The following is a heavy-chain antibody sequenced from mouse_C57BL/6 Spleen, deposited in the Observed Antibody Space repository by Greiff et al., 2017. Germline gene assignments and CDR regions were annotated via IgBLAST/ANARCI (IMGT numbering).Heavy chain of an antibody. V-gene: IGHV1-76*01. D-gene: IGHD1-1*01. J-gene: IGHJ4*01. CDR3: ARYGIAMDY. Sequence: VQLVESGAELVRPGASVKLSCKASGYTFTDYYINWVKQRPGQGLEWIARIYPGSGNTYYNEKFKGKATLTAEKSSSTAYMQLSSLTSEDSAVYFCARYGIAMDYWGQGTSVTVSS. CDR2: IYPGSGNT. CDR1: GYTFTDYY.